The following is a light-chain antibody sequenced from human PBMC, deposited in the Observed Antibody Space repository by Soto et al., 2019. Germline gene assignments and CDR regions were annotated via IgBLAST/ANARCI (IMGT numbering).Light chain of an antibody. Sequence: EVVLTQSPGTLSLSPGERATLSCKASQSISSSFLAWYQQKRGQPPRLLISGASSRATGIPDRFSGSGSGTDFTLTISRLEPEDFAVYYCQQYIYAAGYNFGQGTKLEIK. J-gene: IGKJ2*01. CDR3: QQYIYAAGYN. V-gene: IGKV3-20*01. CDR2: GAS. CDR1: QSISSSF.